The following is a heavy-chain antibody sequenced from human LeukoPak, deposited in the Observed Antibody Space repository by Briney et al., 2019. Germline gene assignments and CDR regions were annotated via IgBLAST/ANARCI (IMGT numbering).Heavy chain of an antibody. J-gene: IGHJ3*02. Sequence: PVGSLRLSCAASGFTFTSYAMSWVRQAPGKGLEWVSAISGSGGSTYYADSVKGRFTISRDNSKNMLYLQMNSLRAEDTAAYYCAKSLSGSYRDAFDIWGQGTMVTVSS. D-gene: IGHD1-26*01. CDR1: GFTFTSYA. CDR3: AKSLSGSYRDAFDI. CDR2: ISGSGGST. V-gene: IGHV3-23*01.